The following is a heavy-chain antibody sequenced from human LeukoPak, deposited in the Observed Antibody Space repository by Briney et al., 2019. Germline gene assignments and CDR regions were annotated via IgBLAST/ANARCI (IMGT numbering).Heavy chain of an antibody. CDR2: TYYRSKWYN. CDR3: ARQQRGAFDY. J-gene: IGHJ4*02. CDR1: GDRVTSKAPG. D-gene: IGHD6-13*01. Sequence: PWGMSGDRVTSKAPGGSWIMQSPSRGLEWLGRTYYRSKWYNDYAVSVRSRITINPDTAKNQFSLQLNSVTPEDTAVYYCARQQRGAFDYWGQGTLVTVSS. V-gene: IGHV6-1*01.